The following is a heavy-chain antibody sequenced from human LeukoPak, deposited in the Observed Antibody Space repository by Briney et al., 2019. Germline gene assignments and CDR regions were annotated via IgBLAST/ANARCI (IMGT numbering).Heavy chain of an antibody. CDR2: ISYDGSNK. CDR3: ATHCSSTSCYADY. V-gene: IGHV3-30*03. J-gene: IGHJ4*02. Sequence: GGSLRLSCAASGFTFSSYGMHWVRQAPGKGLEWVAVISYDGSNKYYADSVKGRFTISRDNSKSTLYLQMNSLRAEDTAVYYCATHCSSTSCYADYWGQGTLVTVSS. D-gene: IGHD2-2*01. CDR1: GFTFSSYG.